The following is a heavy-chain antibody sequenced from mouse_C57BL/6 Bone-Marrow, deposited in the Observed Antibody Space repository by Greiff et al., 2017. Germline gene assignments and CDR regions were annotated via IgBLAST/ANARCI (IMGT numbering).Heavy chain of an antibody. CDR2: INPSSGYT. CDR3: ARSYYYGSSFLFDY. J-gene: IGHJ2*01. CDR1: GYTFTSYT. D-gene: IGHD1-1*01. V-gene: IGHV1-4*01. Sequence: VQVVESGAELARPGASVKMSCKASGYTFTSYTMHWVKQRPGQGLEWIGYINPSSGYTKYNQKFKDKATLTADKSSSTAYMQLSSLTSEDSAVYYCARSYYYGSSFLFDYWGQGTTLTVSS.